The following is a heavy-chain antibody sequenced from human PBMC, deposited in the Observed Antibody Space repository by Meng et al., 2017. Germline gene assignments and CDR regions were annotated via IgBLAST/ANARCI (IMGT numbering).Heavy chain of an antibody. CDR2: INHSGST. J-gene: IGHJ5*02. CDR1: GGSFSGYY. D-gene: IGHD3-22*01. CDR3: ARGRTYYDSSGYYATLWSRNWFDP. V-gene: IGHV4-34*01. Sequence: QLQQWGAGLLKPAETLFLTCAVYGGSFSGYYWSWIRQPPGKGLEWIGEINHSGSTNYNPSLKSRVTISVDTSKNQFSLKLSSVTAADTAVYYCARGRTYYDSSGYYATLWSRNWFDPWGQGTLVTVSS.